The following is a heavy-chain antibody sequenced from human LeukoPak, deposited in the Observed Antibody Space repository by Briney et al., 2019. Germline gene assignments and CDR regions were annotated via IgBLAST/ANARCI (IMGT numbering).Heavy chain of an antibody. D-gene: IGHD4-17*01. J-gene: IGHJ4*02. CDR3: ARDQASMTTVTSHDY. CDR2: IWYDGSNK. Sequence: GGSLRLSCAASGFTFSSYGMHWVRQAPGKGLEWVAVIWYDGSNKYYADSVKGRFTISRDNSKNTLYLQMNSLRAEGTAVYYCARDQASMTTVTSHDYWGQGTLVTVSS. V-gene: IGHV3-33*01. CDR1: GFTFSSYG.